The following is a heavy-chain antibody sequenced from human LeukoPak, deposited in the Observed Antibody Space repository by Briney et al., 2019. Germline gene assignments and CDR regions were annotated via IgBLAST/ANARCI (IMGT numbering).Heavy chain of an antibody. J-gene: IGHJ5*02. Sequence: ETLSLTCTVSGSSISSGYYWGWIRQPPGKGLEWIGSIYHSGSTYYNPSLKSRVTISVDTSKNQFSLKLSSVTAADTAVYYCARGDIVVVPAGSLSWFDPWGQGTLVTVSS. CDR2: IYHSGST. CDR1: GSSISSGYY. V-gene: IGHV4-38-2*02. CDR3: ARGDIVVVPAGSLSWFDP. D-gene: IGHD2-2*01.